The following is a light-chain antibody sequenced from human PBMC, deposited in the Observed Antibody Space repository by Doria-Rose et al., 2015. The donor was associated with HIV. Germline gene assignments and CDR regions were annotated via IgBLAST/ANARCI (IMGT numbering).Light chain of an antibody. CDR2: GAS. CDR1: QTIHSKY. V-gene: IGKV3-20*01. CDR3: QQYGSLSAIT. J-gene: IGKJ5*01. Sequence: EIVLTQSPGTLSLSPGVRDTLSCRVSQTIHSKYIGWYQQKLGQAPRLLIYGASSRATGIPDRFSGSGSGTDFTLTISRLELEDFAVYYCQQYGSLSAITFGQGTRLEIK.